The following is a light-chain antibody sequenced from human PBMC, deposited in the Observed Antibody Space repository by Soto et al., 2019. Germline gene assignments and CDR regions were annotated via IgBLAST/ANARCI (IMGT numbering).Light chain of an antibody. J-gene: IGKJ5*01. V-gene: IGKV3-11*01. Sequence: EIVLTQSPATLSLSPGERATLSCRASQSVSSYLAWYQQKPGQAPRLLIYDASNRATGIPARFSGSGSGTDFTLTISSQEPEDFAVYYCQQRSNWFVTFGQGTRLEIK. CDR1: QSVSSY. CDR2: DAS. CDR3: QQRSNWFVT.